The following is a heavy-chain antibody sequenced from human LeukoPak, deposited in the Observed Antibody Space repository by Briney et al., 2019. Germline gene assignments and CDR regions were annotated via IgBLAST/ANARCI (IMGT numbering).Heavy chain of an antibody. J-gene: IGHJ4*02. D-gene: IGHD3-16*02. CDR2: ISYDGSNK. V-gene: IGHV3-30-3*01. CDR3: ARDGVMITFGGVIVIPGPIDY. Sequence: GGSLRLSCAASGFTFSSYAMHWVRQAPGKGLEWVAVISYDGSNKYYADSVKGRFTISRDNSKNTLYLQMNSLRAKDTAVYYCARDGVMITFGGVIVIPGPIDYWGQGTLVTVSS. CDR1: GFTFSSYA.